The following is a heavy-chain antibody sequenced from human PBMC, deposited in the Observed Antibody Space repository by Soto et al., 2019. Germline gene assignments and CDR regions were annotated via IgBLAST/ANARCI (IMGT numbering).Heavy chain of an antibody. J-gene: IGHJ3*02. V-gene: IGHV3-13*01. Sequence: GGSLRLSCAASGFTFSSYDMHWVRQATGKGLEWVSAIGTAGDTYYPGSVKGRFTISRENAKNSLYLQMNSLRAGDTAVYYCARARPPYCSSTSCSFRGGRGAFDIWGQGTMVTVSS. CDR3: ARARPPYCSSTSCSFRGGRGAFDI. CDR1: GFTFSSYD. CDR2: IGTAGDT. D-gene: IGHD2-2*01.